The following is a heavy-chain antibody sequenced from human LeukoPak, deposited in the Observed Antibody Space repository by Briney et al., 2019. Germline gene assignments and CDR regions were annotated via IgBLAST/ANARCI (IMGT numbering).Heavy chain of an antibody. J-gene: IGHJ6*03. Sequence: ASVKVSCKASGYTFTSYGISWVRQAPGQGLEWMGWISAYNGNTNYAQKLQGRVTMTTDTSTSTAYMELRSLRSDDTAVYYCARFYSGSYYNYYYYMDVWGKGTTVTVSS. CDR3: ARFYSGSYYNYYYYMDV. CDR2: ISAYNGNT. V-gene: IGHV1-18*01. CDR1: GYTFTSYG. D-gene: IGHD1-26*01.